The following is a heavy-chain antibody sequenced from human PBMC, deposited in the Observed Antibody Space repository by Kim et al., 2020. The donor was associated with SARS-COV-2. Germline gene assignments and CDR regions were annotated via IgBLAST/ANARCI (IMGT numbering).Heavy chain of an antibody. V-gene: IGHV3-23*01. CDR3: AKSSQTYYYCFDY. Sequence: GGSLRLSCAASGFTFSNFAMTWVRQAPGKGLEWVSTISGIDVTTTSADSVKGRFPISRANSKNPLSLQMTSLRADDTPVYYCAKSSQTYYYCFDYWGQGT. CDR1: GFTFSNFA. CDR2: ISGIDVTT. J-gene: IGHJ4*02. D-gene: IGHD3-22*01.